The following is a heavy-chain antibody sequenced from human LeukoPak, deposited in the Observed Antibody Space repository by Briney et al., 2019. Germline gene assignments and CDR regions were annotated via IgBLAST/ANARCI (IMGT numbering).Heavy chain of an antibody. CDR1: GGTFSSYA. CDR2: IIPIFGTA. D-gene: IGHD5-24*01. Sequence: GASVKVSCKASGGTFSSYAISWVRQAPGQGLEWMGGIIPIFGTANYAQKFQGRVTLTRDMSTSTDYLGLSSLRSEDTAVYYCARDNSVRDEAWWFNPWGQGTLVTVSS. J-gene: IGHJ5*02. V-gene: IGHV1-69*05. CDR3: ARDNSVRDEAWWFNP.